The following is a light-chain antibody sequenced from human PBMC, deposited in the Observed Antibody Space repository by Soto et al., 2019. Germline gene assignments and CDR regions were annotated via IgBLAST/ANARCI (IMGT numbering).Light chain of an antibody. CDR2: AAS. CDR1: QDIGSY. CDR3: QQLNSYPSIA. J-gene: IGKJ5*01. V-gene: IGKV1-9*01. Sequence: IPLTQSPSSLSASVGDRVIITCRASQDIGSYLAWYQHRPGKAPMLLIYAASTLQSGVPSRFSGSGSGTDFTLTISSLQPEDFATYYCQQLNSYPSIAFGQGTRLEI.